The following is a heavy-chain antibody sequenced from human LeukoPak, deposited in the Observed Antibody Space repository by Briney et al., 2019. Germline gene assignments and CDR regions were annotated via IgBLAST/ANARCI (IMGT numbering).Heavy chain of an antibody. D-gene: IGHD6-13*01. CDR2: ISRNSRYI. CDR1: GFTFSSYV. J-gene: IGHJ4*02. Sequence: GGSLRLSCAASGFTFSSYVMHWVRQAPGKGLEWVSSISRNSRYIYYADSMRGRFTISRDNAKNSLYLQMNSLKPEDTAVYYCARVAEAAAFDSWGQGTLVTVSS. V-gene: IGHV3-21*06. CDR3: ARVAEAAAFDS.